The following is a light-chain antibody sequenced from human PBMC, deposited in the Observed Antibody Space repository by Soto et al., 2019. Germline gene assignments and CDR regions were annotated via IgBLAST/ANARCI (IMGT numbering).Light chain of an antibody. CDR1: SSVVGGYNY. Sequence: QSALTQPASVSGSPGQSITISCTGTSSVVGGYNYVSWYQQHPGKAPKLMIYDVTNRPSGVSNRFFGSKSGNTASLTISGLQAEDEADYYCSSYTGSNTLVVFGGGTKLTVL. V-gene: IGLV2-14*01. J-gene: IGLJ2*01. CDR3: SSYTGSNTLVV. CDR2: DVT.